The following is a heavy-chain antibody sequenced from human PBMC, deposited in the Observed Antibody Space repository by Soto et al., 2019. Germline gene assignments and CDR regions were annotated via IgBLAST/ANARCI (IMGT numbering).Heavy chain of an antibody. CDR1: GFTFSYYY. V-gene: IGHV3-11*01. J-gene: IGHJ6*02. CDR3: ARGVMGYDFWSGYYTIRYGMDV. CDR2: ISSSGSTI. Sequence: GGSRRLSCAASGFTFSYYYMSWSRQAPGKGLEWVSYISSSGSTIYYADSVKGRFTISRDNAKNSLYLQMNSLRAEDTAVYYCARGVMGYDFWSGYYTIRYGMDVWGQGTTVTVSS. D-gene: IGHD3-3*01.